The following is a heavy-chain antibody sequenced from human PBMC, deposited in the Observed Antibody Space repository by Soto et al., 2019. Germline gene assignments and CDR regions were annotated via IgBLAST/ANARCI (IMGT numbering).Heavy chain of an antibody. Sequence: EVQLVESGGDLVQPGGSLRLSCVASGFTFNTYWMSWVRQAPGKGLEWVANIKEDGSDKYYVDSVKGRFTISRDNAKNLLYLLMNSLGAGDTAMYYCARFTRGSSGDYWGQGTLVNLSS. CDR3: ARFTRGSSGDY. CDR2: IKEDGSDK. CDR1: GFTFNTYW. J-gene: IGHJ4*02. D-gene: IGHD6-25*01. V-gene: IGHV3-7*01.